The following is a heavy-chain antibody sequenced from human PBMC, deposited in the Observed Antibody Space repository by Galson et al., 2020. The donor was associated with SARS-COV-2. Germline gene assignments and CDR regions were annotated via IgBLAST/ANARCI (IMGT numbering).Heavy chain of an antibody. CDR2: SNHSGST. D-gene: IGHD3-22*01. V-gene: IGHV4-34*01. Sequence: SETLSLTCAVYGGSFSGYYWSWIRQPPGKGLEWMGESNHSGSTNYNQTLKSRVTISADTSKNQFSLKLSSVTAADTAMYYCARGALGYDIRGLILTRWHWFDPWGQGTLVTVSS. J-gene: IGHJ5*02. CDR3: ARGALGYDIRGLILTRWHWFDP. CDR1: GGSFSGYY.